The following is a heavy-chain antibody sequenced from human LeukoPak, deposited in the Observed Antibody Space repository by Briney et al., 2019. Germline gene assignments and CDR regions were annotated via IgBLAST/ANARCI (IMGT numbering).Heavy chain of an antibody. V-gene: IGHV4-34*01. Sequence: PSETLSLTCAVYGGSFSGYYWSWIRQPPGKGLEWIGEINHSGSTNYNPSLKSRVTISVDTSKNQFSLKLSSVTAADTAVYYCARVVGYDFWSDYYNAYNWFDPWGQGTLVTVSS. D-gene: IGHD3-3*01. CDR2: INHSGST. CDR1: GGSFSGYY. CDR3: ARVVGYDFWSDYYNAYNWFDP. J-gene: IGHJ5*02.